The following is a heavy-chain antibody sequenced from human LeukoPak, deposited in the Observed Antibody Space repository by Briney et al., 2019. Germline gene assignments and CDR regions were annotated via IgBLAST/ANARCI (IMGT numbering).Heavy chain of an antibody. V-gene: IGHV1-18*01. CDR2: ISAYNGDT. D-gene: IGHD3-22*01. Sequence: ASVKVSCKASGYTFTNYGISWVRQAPGQGLEWMGWISAYNGDTSYAQKLQGRVTMTTDTSTSTAYMELSSLRSEDTAVYYCATTALRDYYDSSGYSSWGQGTLVTVSS. CDR3: ATTALRDYYDSSGYSS. J-gene: IGHJ4*02. CDR1: GYTFTNYG.